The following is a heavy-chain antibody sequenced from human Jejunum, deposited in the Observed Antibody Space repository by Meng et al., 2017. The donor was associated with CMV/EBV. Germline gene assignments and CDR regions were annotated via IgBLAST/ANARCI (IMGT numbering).Heavy chain of an antibody. CDR2: IYPDDSDT. CDR1: GYTFTTYC. V-gene: IGHV5-51*01. D-gene: IGHD2-15*01. CDR3: ARRAGSLYYFDY. Sequence: KSSGYTFTTYCHGWVRQMPGKGLEWMGIIYPDDSDTTYSPSFQGQVTISADKSINTAYLQWSSLKASDSAMYYCARRAGSLYYFDYWGQGTLVTVSS. J-gene: IGHJ4*02.